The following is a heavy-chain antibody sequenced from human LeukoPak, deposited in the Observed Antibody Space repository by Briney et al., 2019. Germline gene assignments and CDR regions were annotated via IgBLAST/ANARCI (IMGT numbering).Heavy chain of an antibody. D-gene: IGHD3-10*01. CDR3: ARYLYYYGSRSYSWFDP. J-gene: IGHJ5*02. Sequence: GASVKVSRKASGYTFTGYYMHWVRQAPGQGLEWMGWINPNSGGANYAQKFQGRVTMTRDTSISTAYMELSRLRSDDTAVYHCARYLYYYGSRSYSWFDPWGQGTLVTVSS. CDR1: GYTFTGYY. V-gene: IGHV1-2*02. CDR2: INPNSGGA.